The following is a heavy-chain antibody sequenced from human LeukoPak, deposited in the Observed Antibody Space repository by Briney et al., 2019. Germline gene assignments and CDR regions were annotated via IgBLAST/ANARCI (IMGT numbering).Heavy chain of an antibody. Sequence: GSLRLSCAASGFTFSSYAMSWIRQPPGKGLEWIGEINHSGSTNYNPSLKSRVTISVDTSKNQFSLKLSSVTAADTAVYYCARAHYGDYFDYWGQGTLVTVSS. V-gene: IGHV4-34*01. J-gene: IGHJ4*02. CDR1: GFTFSSYA. D-gene: IGHD4-17*01. CDR2: INHSGST. CDR3: ARAHYGDYFDY.